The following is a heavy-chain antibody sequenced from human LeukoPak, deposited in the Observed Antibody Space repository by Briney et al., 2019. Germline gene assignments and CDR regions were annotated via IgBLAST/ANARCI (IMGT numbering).Heavy chain of an antibody. CDR1: GNSFISYW. D-gene: IGHD3-22*01. Sequence: GESLKISCKGSGNSFISYWIGWVRQMPGKGLEWMGIIYPGDSDTRYSPSFQGQVTISADKSISTAYLQWSSLKASDTAMYYCARLNYYDSSGFDYWGQGTLVTVSS. CDR2: IYPGDSDT. J-gene: IGHJ4*02. CDR3: ARLNYYDSSGFDY. V-gene: IGHV5-51*01.